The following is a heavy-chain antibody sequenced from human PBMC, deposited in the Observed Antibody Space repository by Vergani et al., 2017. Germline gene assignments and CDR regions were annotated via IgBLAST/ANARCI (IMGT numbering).Heavy chain of an antibody. V-gene: IGHV3-23*01. D-gene: IGHD4-17*01. Sequence: EVQLLESGGGLVQPGGSLRLSCAASGFTFSSYAMSWVRQAPGKGLEWVSAISGSGGSTYSADSVKGRFTISRDNSKNTLYLQMNSLGAEDTAVYYGAKSRQRYGDYVWFDAGGQGTLVTVSS. CDR3: AKSRQRYGDYVWFDA. J-gene: IGHJ5*02. CDR1: GFTFSSYA. CDR2: ISGSGGST.